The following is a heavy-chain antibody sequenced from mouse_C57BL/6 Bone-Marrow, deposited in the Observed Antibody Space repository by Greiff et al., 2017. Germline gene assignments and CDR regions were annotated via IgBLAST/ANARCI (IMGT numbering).Heavy chain of an antibody. CDR3: ARKDYDWAY. Sequence: QVQLKESGAELARPGASVKLSCKASGYTFTSYGISWVKQRTGQGLEWIGEIYPRSGNNYYNEKFKGKATLTADKSSRTAYMELRSLTSEDSAVYFCARKDYDWAYWGQGTLVTVSA. V-gene: IGHV1-81*01. CDR1: GYTFTSYG. J-gene: IGHJ3*01. D-gene: IGHD2-4*01. CDR2: IYPRSGNN.